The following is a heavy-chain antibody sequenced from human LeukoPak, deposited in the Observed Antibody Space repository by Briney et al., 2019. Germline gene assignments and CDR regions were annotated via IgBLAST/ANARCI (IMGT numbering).Heavy chain of an antibody. CDR3: ARVTTMIVVAPGDY. Sequence: PGGSLRLSCVASGFTFSSYWMSWFRQAPGKGLEWVANIKQDGSEKHYVDSVKGRFTISRDNGKNSLHLQMNSLRVDDTAVYYCARVTTMIVVAPGDYWGQGTLVTVSS. V-gene: IGHV3-7*01. CDR1: GFTFSSYW. J-gene: IGHJ4*02. CDR2: IKQDGSEK. D-gene: IGHD3-22*01.